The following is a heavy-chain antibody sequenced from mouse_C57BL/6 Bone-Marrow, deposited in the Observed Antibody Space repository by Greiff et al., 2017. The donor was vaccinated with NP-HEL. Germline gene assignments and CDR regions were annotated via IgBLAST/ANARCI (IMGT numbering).Heavy chain of an antibody. V-gene: IGHV1-18*01. CDR1: GYTFTDYN. CDR3: ARNWFYYFDY. J-gene: IGHJ2*01. Sequence: VQLKESGPELVKPGASVKIPCKASGYTFTDYNMDWVKQSHGKSLEWIGDINPNNGGTIYNQKFKGKATLTVDKSSSTAYMELRSLTSEDTAVYYCARNWFYYFDYWGQGTTLTVSS. D-gene: IGHD4-1*01. CDR2: INPNNGGT.